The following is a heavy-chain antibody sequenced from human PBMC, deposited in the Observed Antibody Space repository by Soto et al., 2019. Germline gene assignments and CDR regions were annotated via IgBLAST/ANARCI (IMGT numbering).Heavy chain of an antibody. V-gene: IGHV3-30*04. J-gene: IGHJ5*01. CDR2: ISRDGSYI. D-gene: IGHD3-3*01. CDR1: GFTFSRHA. Sequence: AVGSLRLSCAASGFTFSRHAIHWVRLTPGRGLEWVLAISRDGSYIYYTDSVKGRFTVSRDNSKNTVFVQMNRLIPDDTALYFCARTRNGGVADSFDSWGQGTRVTVSS. CDR3: ARTRNGGVADSFDS.